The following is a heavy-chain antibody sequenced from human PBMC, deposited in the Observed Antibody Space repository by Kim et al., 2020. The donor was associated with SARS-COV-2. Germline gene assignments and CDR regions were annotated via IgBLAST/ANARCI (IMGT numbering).Heavy chain of an antibody. V-gene: IGHV6-1*01. D-gene: IGHD3-10*01. Sequence: DYAVSVKSRITINPDTSKTQFSLQLNSVTPEDTAVYYCTRGRSGERCFDHWGQGTLVTVSS. CDR3: TRGRSGERCFDH. J-gene: IGHJ4*02.